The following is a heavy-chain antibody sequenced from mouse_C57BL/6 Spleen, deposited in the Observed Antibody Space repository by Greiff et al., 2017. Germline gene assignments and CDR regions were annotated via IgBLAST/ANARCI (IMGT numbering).Heavy chain of an antibody. V-gene: IGHV1-64*01. Sequence: VQLQQPGAELVKPGASVKLSCKASGYTFTSYWLHWVKQRPGQGLEWIGMIHTHSGSTNYNEKFKSKATLTVDKSSSKAYMQLSSLTSEDSAVYYCARGGYDGMDYWGQGTSVTVSS. CDR1: GYTFTSYW. CDR2: IHTHSGST. J-gene: IGHJ4*01. CDR3: ARGGYDGMDY. D-gene: IGHD2-2*01.